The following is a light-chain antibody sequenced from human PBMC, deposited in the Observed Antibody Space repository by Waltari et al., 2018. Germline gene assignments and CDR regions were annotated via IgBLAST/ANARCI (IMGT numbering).Light chain of an antibody. Sequence: ETVMIQSPATLSVSPGARVTLSCRASQSVGQNVAWFKQTPGQAPRLPVHAASSRGNDIPARFGGSGSGTEFTLTINSLQPEDFAVYYCQQYNQWPYTFGQGTKLDLK. CDR2: AAS. V-gene: IGKV3-15*01. J-gene: IGKJ2*01. CDR3: QQYNQWPYT. CDR1: QSVGQN.